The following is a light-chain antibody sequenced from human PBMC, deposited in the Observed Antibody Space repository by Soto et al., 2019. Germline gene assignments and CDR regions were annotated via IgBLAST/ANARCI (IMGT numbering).Light chain of an antibody. CDR3: QSYDSSLSGFVV. CDR1: SSNIGAGYD. Sequence: QSVLTQPPSVSGAPGQRVTISCTGSSSNIGAGYDVHWYQQLPGPAPKLLIYGNSNRPSGVPDRFSGSNSGTSASLAITGLWAEDEADYYCQSYDSSLSGFVVFGGGTQLTVL. V-gene: IGLV1-40*01. J-gene: IGLJ2*01. CDR2: GNS.